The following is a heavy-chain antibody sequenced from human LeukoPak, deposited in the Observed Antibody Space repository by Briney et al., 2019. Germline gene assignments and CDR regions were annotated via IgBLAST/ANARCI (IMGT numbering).Heavy chain of an antibody. D-gene: IGHD2-21*02. CDR3: AKSSGGDYLQYFDS. J-gene: IGHJ4*02. V-gene: IGHV3-23*01. CDR1: GLTFSTNG. CDR2: ISVSGTT. Sequence: GGSLRLSCAASGLTFSTNGLSWIRQAPGEGLEWVSGISVSGTTYYADSVKGRFTISRDNSKNTLFLQMNSVRAEDPAVYYCAKSSGGDYLQYFDSWGQGALVTVSS.